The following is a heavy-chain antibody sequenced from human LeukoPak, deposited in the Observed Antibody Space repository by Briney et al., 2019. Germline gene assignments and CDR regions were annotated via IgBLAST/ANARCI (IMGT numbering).Heavy chain of an antibody. CDR1: GFTFGSYA. J-gene: IGHJ2*01. D-gene: IGHD3-3*01. CDR2: LSGSGGST. CDR3: AKSYDFWSGYYSGWYFDL. Sequence: GGSLRLSCAASGFTFGSYAMSWVRQAPGKGLEWVSALSGSGGSTYYSDSVKGRFTVSRDNSMDTLYLQMNSLRAEDTAVYYCAKSYDFWSGYYSGWYFDLWGRGTLVTVSS. V-gene: IGHV3-23*01.